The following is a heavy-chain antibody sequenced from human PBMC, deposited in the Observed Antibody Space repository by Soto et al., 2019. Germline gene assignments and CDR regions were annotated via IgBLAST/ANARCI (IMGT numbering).Heavy chain of an antibody. CDR3: ASPYCSGGSCCPTAFDI. CDR1: GGSISSYY. V-gene: IGHV4-59*08. D-gene: IGHD2-15*01. CDR2: IYYSGST. Sequence: SETLSLTCTVSGGSISSYYWSWIRQPPGKGLEWIGYIYYSGSTNYNPSLKSRVTISVDTSKNQFSLKLSSVTAADTAVYYCASPYCSGGSCCPTAFDIWGQGTMVTVSS. J-gene: IGHJ3*02.